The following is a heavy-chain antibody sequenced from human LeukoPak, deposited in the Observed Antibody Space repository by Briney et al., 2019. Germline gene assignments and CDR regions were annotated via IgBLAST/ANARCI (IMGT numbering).Heavy chain of an antibody. CDR2: ISSSSSYI. V-gene: IGHV3-21*01. D-gene: IGHD5-24*01. Sequence: SGGSLRLSCAASGFTFSSYSMNRVRQAPGKGLEWVSSISSSSSYIYYADSVKGRFTISRDNAKNSLYLQMNSLRAEDTAVYYCARIGGGDGYLFDYWGQGTLVTVSS. J-gene: IGHJ4*02. CDR3: ARIGGGDGYLFDY. CDR1: GFTFSSYS.